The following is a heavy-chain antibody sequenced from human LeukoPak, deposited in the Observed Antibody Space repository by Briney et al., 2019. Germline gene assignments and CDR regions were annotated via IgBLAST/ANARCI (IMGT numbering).Heavy chain of an antibody. CDR3: ARGYSSGWYPTGLGY. CDR2: LKPNGGDK. J-gene: IGHJ4*02. D-gene: IGHD6-19*01. Sequence: GGSLRLSCAASGFTFSSYWMSWVRQAPGKGLEWVANLKPNGGDKYYVDSVKGRFTISRDNAKNSLYLQMNSLRAEDTAVYYCARGYSSGWYPTGLGYWGQGTLVTVSS. CDR1: GFTFSSYW. V-gene: IGHV3-7*01.